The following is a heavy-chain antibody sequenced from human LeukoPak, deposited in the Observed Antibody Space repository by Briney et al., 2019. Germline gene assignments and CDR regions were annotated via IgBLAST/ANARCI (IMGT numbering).Heavy chain of an antibody. J-gene: IGHJ4*02. CDR1: GGSFSGKY. Sequence: KPSETLSLTCAVYGGSFSGKYRTWIRQPPGKGLEWIGEITHSGSTYYNPSLKSRVTISVDTSKNQFSLKLNSVTAADTAVYYCARDLMTWGQGTLVTVSS. V-gene: IGHV4-34*01. CDR3: ARDLMT. CDR2: ITHSGST.